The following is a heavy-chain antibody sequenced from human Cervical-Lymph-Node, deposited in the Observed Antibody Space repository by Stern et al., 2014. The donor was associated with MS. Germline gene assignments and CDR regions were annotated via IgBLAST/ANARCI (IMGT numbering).Heavy chain of an antibody. CDR3: VAYASGDNINH. V-gene: IGHV3-33*01. CDR1: GFTFSRIG. J-gene: IGHJ5*02. CDR2: ICYDGSNE. D-gene: IGHD2-2*01. Sequence: QVQLVQSGGGVVQPGRSLTISCAASGFTFSRIGMHWVRQAPGKGLEWVAVICYDGSNESYVDSVKGRFTISRDNSKNTLYLQMNTLRVEDTAVYYCVAYASGDNINHWGQGTLVTVSS.